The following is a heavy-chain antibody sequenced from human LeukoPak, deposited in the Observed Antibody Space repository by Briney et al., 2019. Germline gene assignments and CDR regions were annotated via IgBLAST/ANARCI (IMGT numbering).Heavy chain of an antibody. V-gene: IGHV4-59*01. D-gene: IGHD3-22*01. Sequence: SETLSLTCTVSGGPISSYYWSWIRQPPGKGLEWIGNLYYSGSTNYNPSLKSRVTISVDTSKNQFSLKPSSVTAADTAVYYCARSPPIYYDSSDYYYYYGMDVWGQGTTVTVSS. CDR1: GGPISSYY. CDR3: ARSPPIYYDSSDYYYYYGMDV. CDR2: LYYSGST. J-gene: IGHJ6*02.